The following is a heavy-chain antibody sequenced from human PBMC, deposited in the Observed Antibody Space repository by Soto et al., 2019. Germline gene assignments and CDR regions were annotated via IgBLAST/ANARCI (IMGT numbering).Heavy chain of an antibody. Sequence: EVQLVESGGTLVQPGGSLRLSCAASGFIFSTFWMHWVRHAPGKGLEWVSRINSDGSKTTYADSVKGRFTISRDNAKNTVYLQMNSLRGEDPAVYYCATVATNSYNWLDPWGQGTLVTVSS. CDR3: ATVATNSYNWLDP. J-gene: IGHJ5*02. V-gene: IGHV3-74*01. D-gene: IGHD5-12*01. CDR2: INSDGSKT. CDR1: GFIFSTFW.